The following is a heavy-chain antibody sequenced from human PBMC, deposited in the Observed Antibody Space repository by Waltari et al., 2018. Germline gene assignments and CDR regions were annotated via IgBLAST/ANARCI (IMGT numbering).Heavy chain of an antibody. Sequence: QLQLQESGPGLVKPSETLSLICTVSGVSISSSSYYLGWIRQPPGKGLEWIANIYYDGYTYYNSSLQSRLTISLDTPKNQFSLKLTSVTAADTAVYYCARGAGHYKPFDFWGQGTLVAVSS. J-gene: IGHJ4*02. CDR2: IYYDGYT. V-gene: IGHV4-39*07. D-gene: IGHD4-4*01. CDR3: ARGAGHYKPFDF. CDR1: GVSISSSSYY.